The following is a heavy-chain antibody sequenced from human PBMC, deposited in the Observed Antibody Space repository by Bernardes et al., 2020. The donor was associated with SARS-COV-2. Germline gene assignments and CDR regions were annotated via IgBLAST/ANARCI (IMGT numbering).Heavy chain of an antibody. D-gene: IGHD3-10*02. CDR2: ISYEGSKK. J-gene: IGHJ4*02. CDR3: VKRRAIFELWAGNFDF. V-gene: IGHV3-30*18. Sequence: GGSLRLSCAASGFSFNNYGMHWVRQAPGQGLEWVAFISYEGSKKYYLDSLKGRFIISRDFSKNTLYLQMNSLRDDDTAIYYCVKRRAIFELWAGNFDFWGQGTLVTVSS. CDR1: GFSFNNYG.